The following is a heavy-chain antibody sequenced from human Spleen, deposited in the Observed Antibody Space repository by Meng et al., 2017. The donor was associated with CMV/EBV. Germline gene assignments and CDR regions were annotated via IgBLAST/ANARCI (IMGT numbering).Heavy chain of an antibody. CDR1: GFSFSTYT. CDR2: ISYDVNNK. J-gene: IGHJ4*02. D-gene: IGHD1-7*01. V-gene: IGHV3-30-3*01. Sequence: GFSFSTYTMHWVRQAPGKGLEWVALISYDVNNKYYTDSVKGRFTISRDNSKNTLYLQMNSLRGHDTAVYYCARDPIGGNYRGSHFDYWGQGTLVTVSS. CDR3: ARDPIGGNYRGSHFDY.